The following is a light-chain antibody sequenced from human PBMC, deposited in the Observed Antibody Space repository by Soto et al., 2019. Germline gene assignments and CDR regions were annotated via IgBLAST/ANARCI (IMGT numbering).Light chain of an antibody. V-gene: IGLV3-21*02. Sequence: SSVLTQPPSVSVAPGQTASITCGGSNIGSKSVQWYRQKPGQAPLPVVNDDSDRPSGIPERFSGSNSGNTATLTISRVEAGDEADYYCQVWDNTNDHPVYVFGTGTKVTVL. J-gene: IGLJ1*01. CDR2: DDS. CDR3: QVWDNTNDHPVYV. CDR1: NIGSKS.